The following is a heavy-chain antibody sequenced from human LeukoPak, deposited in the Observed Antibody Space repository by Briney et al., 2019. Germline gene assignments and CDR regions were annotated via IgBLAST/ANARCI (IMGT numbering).Heavy chain of an antibody. V-gene: IGHV3-48*02. CDR3: ARDGEGGHCSGSDCYLDAFDI. D-gene: IGHD2-15*01. Sequence: PGGSLRLSCAASGFTFSIYGMNCVRQAPGKGLEWVSYISSRSSTIFYADSVKGRFTISRDNAKNSLYLQMNSLRDEDTAVYFCARDGEGGHCSGSDCYLDAFDIWGQGTMVTVSS. CDR1: GFTFSIYG. CDR2: ISSRSSTI. J-gene: IGHJ3*02.